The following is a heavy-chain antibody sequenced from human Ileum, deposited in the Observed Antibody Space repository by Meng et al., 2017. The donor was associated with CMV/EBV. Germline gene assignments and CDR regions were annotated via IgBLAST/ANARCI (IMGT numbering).Heavy chain of an antibody. J-gene: IGHJ4*02. Sequence: SETLSLTCTVSGGSISSSSYYWGWIRQPPWKGLEWIGSIYYSGSTYYNPSLKSRVTISVDTSKNQFSLKLSSVTAADTAVYYCASPPVYDSSGYSFDYWGQGTLVTVSS. CDR1: GGSISSSSYY. D-gene: IGHD3-22*01. V-gene: IGHV4-39*01. CDR3: ASPPVYDSSGYSFDY. CDR2: IYYSGST.